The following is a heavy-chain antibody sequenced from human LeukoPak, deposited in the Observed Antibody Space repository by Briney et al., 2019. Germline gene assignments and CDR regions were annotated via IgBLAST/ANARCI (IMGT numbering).Heavy chain of an antibody. D-gene: IGHD6-19*01. V-gene: IGHV3-53*01. CDR3: AGSSGWYQAPQYFQH. CDR1: GFTVSSNY. J-gene: IGHJ1*01. CDR2: IYSGGST. Sequence: GGSLRLSCAASGFTVSSNYMSWVRQAPGKGLEWVSVIYSGGSTYYADSVKGRFTISRDNSENTLHLQMNSLRAEDTAVYYCAGSSGWYQAPQYFQHWGQGTLVTVSS.